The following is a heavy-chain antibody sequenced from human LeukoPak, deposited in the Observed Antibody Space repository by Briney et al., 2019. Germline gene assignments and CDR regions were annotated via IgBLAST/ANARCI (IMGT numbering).Heavy chain of an antibody. D-gene: IGHD3-3*01. Sequence: GASVKVSCKASGYTFTDYYMHWVRQAPGQGLEWMGRINPNSGGTNYAQKFQGRVTMTRDTSISTAYMELSRLRSDDTAVYYCATLEYYDFWSGYGWGQGTLVTVSS. CDR1: GYTFTDYY. V-gene: IGHV1-2*06. CDR3: ATLEYYDFWSGYG. CDR2: INPNSGGT. J-gene: IGHJ4*02.